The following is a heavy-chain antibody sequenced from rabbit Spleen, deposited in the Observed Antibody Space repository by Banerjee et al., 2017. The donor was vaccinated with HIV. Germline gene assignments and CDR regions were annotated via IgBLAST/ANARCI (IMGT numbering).Heavy chain of an antibody. CDR2: IYTGDGST. D-gene: IGHD8-1*01. CDR3: ASTYPGYAGGSAADGFYL. CDR1: GFSFSTTNY. V-gene: IGHV1S45*01. Sequence: QEQLVESGGGLVKPGASLTLTCTASGFSFSTTNYMCWVRQAPGKGLEWIGCIYTGDGSTDYASWAKGRFTISKTSSTTVTLQLNSLTAADTAAYVCASTYPGYAGGSAADGFYLWGPGTLVTVS. J-gene: IGHJ4*01.